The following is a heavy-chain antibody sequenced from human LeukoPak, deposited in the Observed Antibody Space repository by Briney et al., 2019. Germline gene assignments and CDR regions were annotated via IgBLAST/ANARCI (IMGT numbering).Heavy chain of an antibody. CDR2: IIPIFGTA. D-gene: IGHD3-3*01. CDR1: GYTFTSYD. V-gene: IGHV1-69*13. CDR3: ARGRGASYDLGLSWFDP. Sequence: ASVKVSCKASGYTFTSYDINWVRQAPGQGLEWMGGIIPIFGTANYAQKLQGRVTITADESTSTAYMELSSLRSEDTAVYYCARGRGASYDLGLSWFDPGGQETLVTVSS. J-gene: IGHJ5*02.